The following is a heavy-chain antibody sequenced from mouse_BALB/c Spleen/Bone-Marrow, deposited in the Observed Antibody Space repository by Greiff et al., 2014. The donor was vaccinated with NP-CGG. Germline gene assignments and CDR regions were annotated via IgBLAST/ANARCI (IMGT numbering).Heavy chain of an antibody. CDR2: VNPNDGGS. J-gene: IGHJ4*01. V-gene: IGHV1-31*01. Sequence: EVQLVESGPDLVKPGASVKISCKAFGYSFTGYYMHWVKQSHGKSLEWIGRVNPNDGGSSSSQKFKAKAILTVDKSSSTAYMELRSLTSEDSAVYYCAREDDYYAMDYWGQGTSVTVSS. CDR1: GYSFTGYY. CDR3: AREDDYYAMDY.